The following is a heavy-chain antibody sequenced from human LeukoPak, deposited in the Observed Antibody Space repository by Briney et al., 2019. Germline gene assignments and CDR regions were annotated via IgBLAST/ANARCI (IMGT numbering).Heavy chain of an antibody. CDR1: GGSISRYY. D-gene: IGHD3-16*01. CDR3: ARHLGLMTNLQY. Sequence: SETLSLTCTVSGGSISRYYWSWIRLPPGKGLEYIGCIDHNGRTNYSPSLQSRATMSVDTSKNQFSLNLTSVTAADTAVYYCARHLGLMTNLQYWGPGTLITVSS. V-gene: IGHV4-59*08. CDR2: IDHNGRT. J-gene: IGHJ1*01.